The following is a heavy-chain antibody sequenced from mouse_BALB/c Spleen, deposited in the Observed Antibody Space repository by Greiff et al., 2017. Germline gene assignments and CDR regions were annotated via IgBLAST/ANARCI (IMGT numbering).Heavy chain of an antibody. J-gene: IGHJ3*01. D-gene: IGHD2-12*01. CDR3: NAYERFAY. CDR2: IDPENGDT. Sequence: EVMLVESGAELVRSGASVKLSCTASGFNIKDYYMHWVKQRPEQGLEWIGWIDPENGDTEYAPKFQGKATMTADTSSNTAYLQLSSLTSEDTAVYYCNAYERFAYWGQGTLVTVSA. V-gene: IGHV14-4*02. CDR1: GFNIKDYY.